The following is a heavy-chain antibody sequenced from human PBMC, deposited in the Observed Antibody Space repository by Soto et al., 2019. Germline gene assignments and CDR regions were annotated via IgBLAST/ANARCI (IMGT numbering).Heavy chain of an antibody. CDR1: GGPISSGGYY. Sequence: PSETLFLTCTVSGGPISSGGYYWSWIRQHPGKGLEWIGYIYYSGSTYYNPSLKSRVTISVDTSKNQFSLKLSSVTAADTAAYYCARDPDTAMVDAFDIWGQGTMVTVSS. D-gene: IGHD5-18*01. CDR3: ARDPDTAMVDAFDI. V-gene: IGHV4-31*03. J-gene: IGHJ3*02. CDR2: IYYSGST.